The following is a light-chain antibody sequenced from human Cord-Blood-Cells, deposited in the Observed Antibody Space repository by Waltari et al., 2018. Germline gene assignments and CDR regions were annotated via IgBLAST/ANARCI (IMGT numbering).Light chain of an antibody. J-gene: IGLJ2*01. CDR3: SSYTSSSTLDVV. V-gene: IGLV2-14*01. CDR2: EVS. CDR1: SSDVAGNHS. Sequence: QSALTQPASVSGSPGQSIPISCTGTSSDVAGNHSASRNQQHPGKAPKPMIYEVSNRPSGVSNRFSGSKSGNTASLTISGLQAEDEADYYCSSYTSSSTLDVVFGGGTKLTVL.